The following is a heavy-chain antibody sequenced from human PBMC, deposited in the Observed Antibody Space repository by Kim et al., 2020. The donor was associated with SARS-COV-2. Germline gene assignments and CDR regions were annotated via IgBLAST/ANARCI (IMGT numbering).Heavy chain of an antibody. V-gene: IGHV7-4-1*02. CDR1: GDTFATYA. J-gene: IGHJ2*01. Sequence: ASVKVSCKASGDTFATYAMNWVRQAPGQGLEWMGGMNTNSGWAVYAQGFTGGVIISLDTSVSTAYLQISSLEAEDTAVYYCARVRGYCSGGNFYPSDF. CDR2: MNTNSGWA. D-gene: IGHD2-15*01. CDR3: ARVRGYCSGGNFYPSDF.